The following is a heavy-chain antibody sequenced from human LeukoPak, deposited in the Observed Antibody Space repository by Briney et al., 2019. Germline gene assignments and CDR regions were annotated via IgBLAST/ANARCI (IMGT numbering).Heavy chain of an antibody. Sequence: GGSLRLSCAASGFTFNNYAMHWVRQAPGKGLEWVGVISFDGSHQYYADSVKGRFTVSRDDSKNTLYLQFDSLRPEDTAVYFCAKSRHVFRVLDAFDIWGQGTMVTVSS. V-gene: IGHV3-30-3*01. CDR1: GFTFNNYA. D-gene: IGHD3-10*02. J-gene: IGHJ3*02. CDR3: AKSRHVFRVLDAFDI. CDR2: ISFDGSHQ.